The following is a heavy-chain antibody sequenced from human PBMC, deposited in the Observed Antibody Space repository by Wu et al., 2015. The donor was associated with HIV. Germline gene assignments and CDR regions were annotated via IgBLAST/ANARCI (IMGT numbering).Heavy chain of an antibody. V-gene: IGHV1-18*01. CDR3: ARDDPYCSGGICYPIYYHGMDV. Sequence: AQLLQSGTEVKKPGASVKVSCKASGYTFINYGITWVRQAPGQGLEWMGWINTYNGDRKYLQKFQGRVTMTTNTSTNTVYMELRSLRSDDTAVYYCARDDPYCSGGICYPIYYHGMDVWGQGTTVIVSS. J-gene: IGHJ6*02. D-gene: IGHD2-15*01. CDR2: INTYNGDR. CDR1: GYTFINYG.